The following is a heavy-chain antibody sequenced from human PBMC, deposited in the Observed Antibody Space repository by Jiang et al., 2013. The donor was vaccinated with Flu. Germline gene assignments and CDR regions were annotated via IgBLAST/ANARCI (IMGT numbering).Heavy chain of an antibody. J-gene: IGHJ5*02. CDR2: MNPNSGNT. D-gene: IGHD3-3*01. CDR1: GYTFTSYD. CDR3: ARGLTSSRITIFGVVSSHRPRAGVRFDP. Sequence: EVKKPGASVKVSCKASGYTFTSYDINWVRQATGQGLEWMGWMNPNSGNTGYAQKFQGRVTMTRNTSISTAYMELSSLRSEDTAVYYCARGLTSSRITIFGVVSSHRPRAGVRFDPWGQGTLVTVSS. V-gene: IGHV1-8*01.